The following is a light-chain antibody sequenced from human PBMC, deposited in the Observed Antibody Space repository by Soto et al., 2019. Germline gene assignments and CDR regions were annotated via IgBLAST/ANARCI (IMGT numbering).Light chain of an antibody. CDR3: QQYRGSVPIT. V-gene: IGKV3-20*01. Sequence: EIVLTQSPGTLSLSPGERATLSCRASQSVSSAYLAWYQQKPGQAPRLLISGASSRATGIPDRFSGSGSGTDFSLTISGLEPEDFAVYYCQQYRGSVPITFGQGTRLDIK. CDR2: GAS. CDR1: QSVSSAY. J-gene: IGKJ5*01.